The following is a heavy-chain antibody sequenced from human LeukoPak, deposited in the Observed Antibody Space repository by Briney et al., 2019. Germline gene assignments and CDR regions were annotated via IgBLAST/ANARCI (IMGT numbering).Heavy chain of an antibody. V-gene: IGHV3-74*01. CDR2: ITGDGGTT. CDR3: ARGYYGPEY. Sequence: PGGSLRLSCAASGFTFSSYWMEWVRQAPGKGLVWVSRITGDGGTTDYADSVEGRFTVSRDNTENTLYLQMNSLRAEDTAVYYCARGYYGPEYWGPGTLLSVPS. J-gene: IGHJ4*02. CDR1: GFTFSSYW. D-gene: IGHD3-10*01.